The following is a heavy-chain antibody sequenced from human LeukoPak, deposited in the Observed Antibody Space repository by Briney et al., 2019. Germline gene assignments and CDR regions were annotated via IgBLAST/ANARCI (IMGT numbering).Heavy chain of an antibody. CDR1: GYTFTSYY. D-gene: IGHD3-16*01. V-gene: IGHV1-46*01. CDR2: INPIGGST. CDR3: ARGGPTFGGDTRSAPDY. Sequence: ASVKVSCKASGYTFTSYYMHWVRQAPGQGLEWMGIINPIGGSTSNAQKFQGRVTMTRDTYTSTIYMELSSLRSEDTAMYYCARGGPTFGGDTRSAPDYWGQGTLVAVSS. J-gene: IGHJ4*02.